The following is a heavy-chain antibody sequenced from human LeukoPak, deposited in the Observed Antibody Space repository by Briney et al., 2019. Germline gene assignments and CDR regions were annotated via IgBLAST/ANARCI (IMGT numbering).Heavy chain of an antibody. CDR3: ARGDRVFDWSSLPNT. J-gene: IGHJ4*02. Sequence: ASVKVSCKASGYTFTSYDINWVRQATGQGLEWMGWMNPNSGNTGYAQKFQGRVTMTRNTSISTAYMELSSLRSGDTAVYYCARGDRVFDWSSLPNTWGQGTLVTVSS. CDR1: GYTFTSYD. CDR2: MNPNSGNT. D-gene: IGHD3-9*01. V-gene: IGHV1-8*01.